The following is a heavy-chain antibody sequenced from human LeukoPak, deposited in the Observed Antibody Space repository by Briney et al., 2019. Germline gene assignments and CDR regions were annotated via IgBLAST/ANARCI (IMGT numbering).Heavy chain of an antibody. CDR3: ARGRKVTVHFDY. CDR1: GYTFTGYY. D-gene: IGHD1-14*01. V-gene: IGHV1-2*02. Sequence: ASMKVSCKASGYTFTGYYMHWVRQAPGQGLEWMGWINPNSGGTNYAQKFQGRVTMTRDTSISTAYMELSRLRSDDTAVYYCARGRKVTVHFDYWGQGTLVTVSS. CDR2: INPNSGGT. J-gene: IGHJ4*02.